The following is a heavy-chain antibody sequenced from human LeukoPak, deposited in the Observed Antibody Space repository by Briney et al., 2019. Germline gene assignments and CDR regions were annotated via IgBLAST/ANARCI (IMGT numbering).Heavy chain of an antibody. Sequence: GGSLRLSCAGSGFTFSNYAVSWVRLPPGKGPEWISVISGSAATTFYADSVKGRFTISRDNSKNTLYLQMNSLRAEDTAVYYCAKVYYYGSGSYRPRYFDYWGQGTLVTVSS. D-gene: IGHD3-10*01. J-gene: IGHJ4*02. CDR2: ISGSAATT. CDR1: GFTFSNYA. V-gene: IGHV3-23*01. CDR3: AKVYYYGSGSYRPRYFDY.